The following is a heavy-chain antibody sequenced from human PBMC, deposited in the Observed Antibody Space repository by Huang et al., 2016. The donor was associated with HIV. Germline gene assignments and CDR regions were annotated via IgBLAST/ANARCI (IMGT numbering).Heavy chain of an antibody. J-gene: IGHJ4*02. D-gene: IGHD6-13*01. CDR1: GFTFSSYG. V-gene: IGHV3-30*18. CDR3: AKGGSAAAVLDF. Sequence: QVQLVESGGGVVQPGRSLRISCAASGFTFSSYGSHWVRQGQGKGLDVWVVIYDDAKKKYYADSVKGRFSISRDNSKTTVYLQLNSLRLEDTAVYYCAKGGSAAAVLDFWGQGTLVTVSS. CDR2: IYDDAKKK.